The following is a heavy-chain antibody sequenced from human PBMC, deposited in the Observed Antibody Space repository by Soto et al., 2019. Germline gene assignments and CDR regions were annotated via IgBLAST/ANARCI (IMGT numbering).Heavy chain of an antibody. CDR3: ARVDFYHYDATDLGVARQRFVA. D-gene: IGHD3-22*01. Sequence: SETLSLTCSVSGYSISPYYWSWIRQPPGKGLEWIGSISDTGSTTYNPSLNSRVTISFQTSNTQYYLNIASVTAANTAVYYCARVDFYHYDATDLGVARQRFVAWGQGILVTVSS. J-gene: IGHJ5*01. CDR2: ISDTGST. CDR1: GYSISPYY. V-gene: IGHV4-59*01.